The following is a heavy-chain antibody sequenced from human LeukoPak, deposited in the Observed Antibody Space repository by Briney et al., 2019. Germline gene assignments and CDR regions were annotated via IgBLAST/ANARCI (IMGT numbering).Heavy chain of an antibody. CDR3: AKGREGTIADYFDY. CDR1: GFTFSSYA. Sequence: GGSLRLSCAASGFTFSSYAMSWVRQAPGKGLEWVSSISGSGGSTYYADSVKGRFTISRDNSKNTLYLQMNSLRGVDTAVYYCAKGREGTIADYFDYWGQGTLVTVSS. CDR2: ISGSGGST. J-gene: IGHJ4*02. D-gene: IGHD1-7*01. V-gene: IGHV3-23*01.